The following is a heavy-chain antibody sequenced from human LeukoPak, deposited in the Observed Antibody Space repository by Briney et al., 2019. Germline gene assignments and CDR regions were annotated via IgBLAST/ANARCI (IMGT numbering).Heavy chain of an antibody. CDR1: GGSISSGSYY. V-gene: IGHV4-61*02. D-gene: IGHD3-3*01. J-gene: IGHJ5*02. Sequence: SQTLSLTCTVSGGSISSGSYYWSWIRQPAGKGLEWIVRIYTSGITNYNPSLKSRVTITVDKSKNQFSLKLSSVTAADTAVYYCARGLWSGRRREANWFDPWGQGTLVTVSS. CDR2: IYTSGIT. CDR3: ARGLWSGRRREANWFDP.